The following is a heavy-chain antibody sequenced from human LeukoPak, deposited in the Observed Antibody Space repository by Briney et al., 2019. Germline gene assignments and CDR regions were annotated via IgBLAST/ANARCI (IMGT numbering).Heavy chain of an antibody. J-gene: IGHJ4*02. CDR2: ISSSSSYI. Sequence: PGGSLRLSCAAPGFTFSSYSMNWVRQAPGKGLEWVSSISSSSSYIYYADSVKGRFTISRDNAKNSLYLQMNSLRAEDTAVYYCARGPVTHPEYFDYWGQGTLVTVSS. CDR1: GFTFSSYS. V-gene: IGHV3-21*01. CDR3: ARGPVTHPEYFDY. D-gene: IGHD4-11*01.